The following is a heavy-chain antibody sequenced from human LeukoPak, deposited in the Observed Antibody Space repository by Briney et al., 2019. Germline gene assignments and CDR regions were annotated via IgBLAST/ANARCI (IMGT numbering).Heavy chain of an antibody. Sequence: GGALRLSCAASGFNFRSYSMNWVRQAPGKGLEWVSSISSSSSYIYYADSVKGRFTISRDNAKNSLYLQMNSLRAEDTAVYYCARGGLAGYSSGWYGSPGLIDYWGQGTLVTVSS. CDR3: ARGGLAGYSSGWYGSPGLIDY. J-gene: IGHJ4*02. V-gene: IGHV3-21*01. CDR2: ISSSSSYI. CDR1: GFNFRSYS. D-gene: IGHD6-19*01.